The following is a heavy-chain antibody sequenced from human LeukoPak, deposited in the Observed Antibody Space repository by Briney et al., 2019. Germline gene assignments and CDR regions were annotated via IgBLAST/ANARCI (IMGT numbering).Heavy chain of an antibody. Sequence: GGSLRLSCAASGFTFSSYAMSWVRQAPGKGLEWVSAISGSGGSTYYADSVKGRFTISRDNSKNTLYLQMNSLRAEDTAVYYCAKDKVRYFGGTMIASLDYWGQGTLVTVSS. CDR1: GFTFSSYA. CDR2: ISGSGGST. V-gene: IGHV3-23*01. J-gene: IGHJ4*02. D-gene: IGHD3-22*01. CDR3: AKDKVRYFGGTMIASLDY.